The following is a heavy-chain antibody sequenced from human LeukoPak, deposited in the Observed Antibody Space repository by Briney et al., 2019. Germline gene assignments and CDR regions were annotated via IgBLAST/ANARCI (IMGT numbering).Heavy chain of an antibody. Sequence: AGGSLRLSCAASGFTFSSYGMHWVRQAPGKGLEWVAVISYDGSNKYYADSVKGRFTISRDNSKNTLYLQMNSLRAEDTAVYYCAKDRSVAGNYYYGMDVWGKGTTVTVSS. J-gene: IGHJ6*04. V-gene: IGHV3-30*18. CDR1: GFTFSSYG. CDR2: ISYDGSNK. CDR3: AKDRSVAGNYYYGMDV. D-gene: IGHD6-19*01.